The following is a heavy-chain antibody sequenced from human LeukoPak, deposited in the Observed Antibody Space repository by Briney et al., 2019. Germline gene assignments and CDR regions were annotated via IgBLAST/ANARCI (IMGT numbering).Heavy chain of an antibody. V-gene: IGHV4-4*07. Sequence: KPSETLSLTCTVSGGSTSSYYWSWIRQPAGKGLEWIGRIYTSGSTNYNPSLKSRVTMSVDTSKNQFSLKLSSVTAADTAVYYCARSPILCSSTSCYHRRWSWFDPWGQGTLVTVSS. CDR3: ARSPILCSSTSCYHRRWSWFDP. D-gene: IGHD2-2*01. J-gene: IGHJ5*02. CDR1: GGSTSSYY. CDR2: IYTSGST.